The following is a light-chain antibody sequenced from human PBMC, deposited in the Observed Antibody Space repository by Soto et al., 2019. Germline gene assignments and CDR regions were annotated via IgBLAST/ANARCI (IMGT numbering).Light chain of an antibody. J-gene: IGKJ4*01. Sequence: DIVMTQSPDSLAVSLGESATINCKSSQSVLYNSNSKNYLAWYQQKVGQPPKLLIYWASTRESGVPDRFSGSGSGTDFTLTISSLQAEDVAVYYCQQYYSPPLTFXGGTKADIK. CDR3: QQYYSPPLT. CDR1: QSVLYNSNSKNY. V-gene: IGKV4-1*01. CDR2: WAS.